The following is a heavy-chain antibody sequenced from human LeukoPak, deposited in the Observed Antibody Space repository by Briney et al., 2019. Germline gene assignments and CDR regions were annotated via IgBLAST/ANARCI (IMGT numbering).Heavy chain of an antibody. Sequence: GASVKVSCKASGYTFTGYYMHWVRQAPGQGLEGMGWINPNSGGTNHAQKFQGRVTMTRDTSISTAYMELSRLRSDDTAVYYCARDAPLDYYDSSGYYFDYYYGMDVWGQGTTVTVSS. J-gene: IGHJ6*02. CDR1: GYTFTGYY. CDR2: INPNSGGT. CDR3: ARDAPLDYYDSSGYYFDYYYGMDV. V-gene: IGHV1-2*02. D-gene: IGHD3-22*01.